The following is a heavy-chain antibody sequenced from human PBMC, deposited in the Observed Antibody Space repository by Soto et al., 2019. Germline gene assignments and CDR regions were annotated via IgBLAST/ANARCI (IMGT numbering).Heavy chain of an antibody. CDR1: GYTFSNYY. CDR3: ARDGWFSALGIPFSLDV. CDR2: INPDGGST. V-gene: IGHV1-46*01. D-gene: IGHD2-15*01. J-gene: IGHJ6*02. Sequence: QVQLVQSGAEVKKPGASAKVSCKASGYTFSNYYIHWVRQAPGQGLEWMGIINPDGGSTTHAQKFQGRDTQTRDTSPSTVYMEQSRLTSEDTALYYCARDGWFSALGIPFSLDVWGQGTTFTVSS.